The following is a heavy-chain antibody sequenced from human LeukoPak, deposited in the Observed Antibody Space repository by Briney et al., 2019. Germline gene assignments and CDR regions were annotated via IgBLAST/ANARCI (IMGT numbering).Heavy chain of an antibody. J-gene: IGHJ4*02. V-gene: IGHV3-7*04. Sequence: GGSLRLSCAASGFSFNTYWMTWVRQAPGKGLEWVANIKQDGSEKDYVDSVKGRFTISRDNSKNSLYLQMNSLRGDDTAVYYCARVRGDRDILTGYFKLYFDYWGQGTLVTVSS. CDR1: GFSFNTYW. D-gene: IGHD3-9*01. CDR3: ARVRGDRDILTGYFKLYFDY. CDR2: IKQDGSEK.